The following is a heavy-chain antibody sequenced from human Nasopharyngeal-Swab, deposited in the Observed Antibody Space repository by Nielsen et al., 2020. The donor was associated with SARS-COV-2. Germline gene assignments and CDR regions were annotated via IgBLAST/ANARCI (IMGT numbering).Heavy chain of an antibody. CDR1: GFTFSSYA. Sequence: GASLKISCAASGFTFSSYAISWVRQAPGKGLEWVSVISGSDYSTYYADSVKGRFTISRDNSKNTVSLQMNSLRVEDTAMYYCAKDRDSGDDSDDYYHYYGMDVWGQGTTVTVSS. J-gene: IGHJ6*02. CDR3: AKDRDSGDDSDDYYHYYGMDV. CDR2: ISGSDYST. D-gene: IGHD5-12*01. V-gene: IGHV3-23*01.